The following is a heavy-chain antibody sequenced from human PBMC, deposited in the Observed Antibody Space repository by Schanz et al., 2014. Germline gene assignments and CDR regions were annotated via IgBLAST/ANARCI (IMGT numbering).Heavy chain of an antibody. CDR2: INPSGGNA. D-gene: IGHD4-17*01. V-gene: IGHV1-46*01. Sequence: QLQLVQSGAEVKRPGASAKVTCKASGNIFTNYYIHWVRQAPGQGLEWMGIINPSGGNANYARKFQGRVTMTRDTSTDTVYMELSSLRSEDTAVYYCARNYGGHSEESDRYGMDVWGQGTTVTVSS. CDR3: ARNYGGHSEESDRYGMDV. J-gene: IGHJ6*02. CDR1: GNIFTNYY.